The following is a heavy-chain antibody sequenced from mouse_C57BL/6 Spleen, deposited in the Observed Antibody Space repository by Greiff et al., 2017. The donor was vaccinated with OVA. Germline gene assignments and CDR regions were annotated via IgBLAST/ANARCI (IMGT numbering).Heavy chain of an antibody. CDR2: IDPANGNT. V-gene: IGHV14-3*01. CDR3: ARGDYGSSYGDYFDY. CDR1: GFNIKNTY. D-gene: IGHD1-1*01. J-gene: IGHJ2*01. Sequence: EVQLQQSVAELVRPGASVKLSCTASGFNIKNTYMHWVKQRPEQGLEWIGRIDPANGNTKYAPKFQGKATITADTSSNTAYLQLSSLTSEDTAIYYCARGDYGSSYGDYFDYWGKGTTLTVSS.